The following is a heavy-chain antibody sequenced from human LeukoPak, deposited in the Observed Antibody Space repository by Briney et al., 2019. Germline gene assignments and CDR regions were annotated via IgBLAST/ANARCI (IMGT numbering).Heavy chain of an antibody. D-gene: IGHD3-16*01. CDR3: AREGPGLYHYYMDV. V-gene: IGHV7-4-1*02. CDR1: GYTFTSYA. Sequence: GASVKASCKASGYTFTSYAMNWVRQAPGQGLEWMGWINTNTVNPTYAQGFTGRFVFSLDTSVSTAYLQISSLKAEDTAVYYCAREGPGLYHYYMDVWGKGTTVTVSS. J-gene: IGHJ6*03. CDR2: INTNTVNP.